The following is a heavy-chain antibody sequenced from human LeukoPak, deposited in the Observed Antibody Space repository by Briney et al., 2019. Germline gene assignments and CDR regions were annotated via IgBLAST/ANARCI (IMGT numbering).Heavy chain of an antibody. V-gene: IGHV1-8*01. Sequence: ASVKVFCKASGYTFTSYDVNWVRQATGQGLEWMGWVNPNSGHTGYAQKFQGRVTMTTNTSISTAYMELSILRSEDTAVYYCARGAPGSYCSGGSCPYFDYWGQGTLVSVSS. CDR3: ARGAPGSYCSGGSCPYFDY. CDR1: GYTFTSYD. CDR2: VNPNSGHT. J-gene: IGHJ4*02. D-gene: IGHD2-15*01.